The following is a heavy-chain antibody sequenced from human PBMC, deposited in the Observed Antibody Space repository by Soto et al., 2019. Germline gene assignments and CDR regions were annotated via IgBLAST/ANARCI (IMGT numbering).Heavy chain of an antibody. Sequence: SETLSLTCTVSGGSISSYSWSWIRQPAGKGLEWIGRIYTSGSTNYNPSLKSRVTMSVDTSKNQFSLKLSSVTAADTSVYYCARVGKVFARPYSCFDPWGQGTLVTVSS. CDR2: IYTSGST. V-gene: IGHV4-4*07. CDR3: ARVGKVFARPYSCFDP. J-gene: IGHJ5*02. CDR1: GGSISSYS. D-gene: IGHD3-16*01.